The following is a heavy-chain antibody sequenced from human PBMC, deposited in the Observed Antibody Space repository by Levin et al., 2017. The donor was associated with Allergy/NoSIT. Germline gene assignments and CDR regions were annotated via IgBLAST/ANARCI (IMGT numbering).Heavy chain of an antibody. D-gene: IGHD6-13*01. CDR2: SYYSGAT. J-gene: IGHJ6*02. Sequence: LSQTLSLTCTVSGGSIDSTTYYWGWIRQTPGKGLEWIGCSYYSGATYYNPSLRSRVTISVDTSKNQFSLKLSSVPAADTAVYYCARRSPFGSSHMDVWGQGTTVTVSS. CDR3: ARRSPFGSSHMDV. CDR1: GGSIDSTTYY. V-gene: IGHV4-39*01.